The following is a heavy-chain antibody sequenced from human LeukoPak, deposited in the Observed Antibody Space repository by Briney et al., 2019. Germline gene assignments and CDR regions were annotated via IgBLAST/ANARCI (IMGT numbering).Heavy chain of an antibody. V-gene: IGHV3-30*18. CDR3: AKDHEPLLWFGELLTDFDY. D-gene: IGHD3-10*01. CDR2: ISYDGSNK. Sequence: PGGSLRLSCAASGCTFSSYGMHWVRQAPGKGLEWVAGISYDGSNKNYADSVKGRFTISRDNSKNTLYLQMNSLRAEDTAVYYCAKDHEPLLWFGELLTDFDYWGQGTLVTVSS. J-gene: IGHJ4*02. CDR1: GCTFSSYG.